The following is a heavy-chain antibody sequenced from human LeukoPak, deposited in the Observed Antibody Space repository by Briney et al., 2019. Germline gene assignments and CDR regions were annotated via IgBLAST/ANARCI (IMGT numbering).Heavy chain of an antibody. CDR2: IGSDGGGT. Sequence: GGSLRLSCAASGVPVSDYYTHWVRHAPGKGPVWVSRIGSDGGGTSCADSVKGRFTISRDNAKNSLYLQMNSLRAEDTAVYYCASMGYYYDSSGYYRYWGQGTLVTVSS. J-gene: IGHJ4*02. D-gene: IGHD3-22*01. CDR1: GVPVSDYY. V-gene: IGHV3-74*01. CDR3: ASMGYYYDSSGYYRY.